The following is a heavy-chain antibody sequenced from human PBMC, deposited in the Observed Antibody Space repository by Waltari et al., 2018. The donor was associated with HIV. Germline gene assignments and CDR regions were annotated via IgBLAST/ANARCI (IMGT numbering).Heavy chain of an antibody. CDR2: IYTSGST. CDR1: GGSISSGSYY. J-gene: IGHJ4*02. CDR3: ARDRDYYDSSGYYDY. V-gene: IGHV4-61*02. Sequence: QVQLQESGPGLVKPSQTLSLTCTVSGGSISSGSYYWSWIRQPAGKGLEWIGRIYTSGSTNYNPSLKSRVTISVDTSKNQFSLKLSSVTAADTAVYYCARDRDYYDSSGYYDYWGQGTLVTVSS. D-gene: IGHD3-22*01.